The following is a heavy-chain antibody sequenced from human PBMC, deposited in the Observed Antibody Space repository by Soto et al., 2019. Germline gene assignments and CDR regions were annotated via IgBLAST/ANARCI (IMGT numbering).Heavy chain of an antibody. V-gene: IGHV2-5*02. J-gene: IGHJ4*02. Sequence: QITLKESGPPLVKPTQTLTLTCTFSGFSLRSSGAGVGWIRQPPGKALEWLALIYWDGDKRYSPSLRSRLTITKDTSKNQVVLTMTSMDPVDTATYYCAQRESYSSGTYHYFDYWGQGTLVTVSS. CDR3: AQRESYSSGTYHYFDY. CDR2: IYWDGDK. CDR1: GFSLRSSGAG. D-gene: IGHD3-10*01.